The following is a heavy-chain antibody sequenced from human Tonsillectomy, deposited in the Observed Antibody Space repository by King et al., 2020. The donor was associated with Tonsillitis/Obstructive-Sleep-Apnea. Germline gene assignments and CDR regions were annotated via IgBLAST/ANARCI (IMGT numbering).Heavy chain of an antibody. CDR2: IFSTGTT. J-gene: IGHJ5*02. Sequence: VQLQESGPGLVKPSETLSLTCTVSGGSISGYYWNWVRQPPGQGLEWIGYIFSTGTTNYSPSLKSRVTISLDASKRQFSLNLSSVTAADTAVYYCARGTVALAWFDPWGQGTLVTVSS. V-gene: IGHV4-59*01. D-gene: IGHD4-17*01. CDR1: GGSISGYY. CDR3: ARGTVALAWFDP.